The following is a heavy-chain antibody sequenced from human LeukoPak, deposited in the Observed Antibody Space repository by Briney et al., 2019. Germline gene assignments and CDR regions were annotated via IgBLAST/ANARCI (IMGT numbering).Heavy chain of an antibody. Sequence: SETLSLTCSVSGGSISNSYWSWIRQPAGRGLEWIGRIHASGSTNYNSSLKGRVTMSIDTSKNQFSLKLKSVTAADTAIYFCAREYGDFDYWGRGTLVAVSS. V-gene: IGHV4-4*07. D-gene: IGHD4/OR15-4a*01. CDR2: IHASGST. CDR1: GGSISNSY. J-gene: IGHJ4*02. CDR3: AREYGDFDY.